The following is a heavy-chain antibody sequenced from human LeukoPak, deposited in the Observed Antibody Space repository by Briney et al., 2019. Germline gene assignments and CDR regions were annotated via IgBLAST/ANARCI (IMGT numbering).Heavy chain of an antibody. V-gene: IGHV3-30*18. J-gene: IGHJ4*02. CDR2: ISYDGSNK. CDR1: GFTFSSYG. Sequence: GGSLRLSCAASGFTFSSYGMPWVRQAPGKGLEWVAVISYDGSNKYYADSVKGRFAISRDNSKNTLYLQMNSLRAEDTAVYYCAKDLSSGWCDYWGQGTLVTVSS. CDR3: AKDLSSGWCDY. D-gene: IGHD6-19*01.